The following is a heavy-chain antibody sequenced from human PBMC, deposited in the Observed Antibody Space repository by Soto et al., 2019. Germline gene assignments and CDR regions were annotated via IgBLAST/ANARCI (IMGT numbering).Heavy chain of an antibody. V-gene: IGHV6-1*01. CDR1: GDRVSSNSAA. D-gene: IGHD3-22*01. Sequence: KQSQTLSLTCAISGDRVSSNSAAWNWIRQSPSRGLEWLGRTYYRSKWYNDYAVSVKSRITINPDTSKNQFSLQLNSVTPEDTAVYYCAREINYDAMIVVDDAFDIWGQGTMVTVSS. J-gene: IGHJ3*02. CDR2: TYYRSKWYN. CDR3: AREINYDAMIVVDDAFDI.